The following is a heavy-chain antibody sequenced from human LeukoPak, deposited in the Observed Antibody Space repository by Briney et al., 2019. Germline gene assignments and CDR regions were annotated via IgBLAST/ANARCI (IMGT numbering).Heavy chain of an antibody. CDR3: ARPRKGRYFDYIFDY. Sequence: SETLSLTCTVSGGSVSSTTYYWGWIRQPPGGGLEWIANVYYTGSTYCNPPLKSRVTMSVDTSKNQFSLTMTSVTAADTAVYYCARPRKGRYFDYIFDYWGQGTLATVSS. CDR1: GGSVSSTTYY. D-gene: IGHD3-9*01. CDR2: VYYTGST. V-gene: IGHV4-39*01. J-gene: IGHJ4*02.